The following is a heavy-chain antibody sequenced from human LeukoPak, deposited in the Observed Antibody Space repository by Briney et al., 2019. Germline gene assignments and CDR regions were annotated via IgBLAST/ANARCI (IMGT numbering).Heavy chain of an antibody. V-gene: IGHV4-59*01. CDR1: GGSISSYY. Sequence: SETLSLTCTVSGGSISSYYWSWIRQPPGKGLEWIGYIYYSGSTNYNPSLKSRVTISVDTSKNQFSLKLSSVTAADTAVYYCARDSGSYPHYYYMDVWGKGTTVTVSS. D-gene: IGHD1-26*01. CDR2: IYYSGST. J-gene: IGHJ6*03. CDR3: ARDSGSYPHYYYMDV.